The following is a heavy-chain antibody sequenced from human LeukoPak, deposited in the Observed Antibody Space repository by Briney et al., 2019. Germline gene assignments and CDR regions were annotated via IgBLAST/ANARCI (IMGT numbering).Heavy chain of an antibody. D-gene: IGHD6-13*01. V-gene: IGHV1-2*02. CDR1: GYSFTGYY. CDR3: ARDSSSWTRIDY. CDR2: INPNSGGT. J-gene: IGHJ4*02. Sequence: GASVTVSCKASGYSFTGYYMHWVRQAPGQGLEWIGWINPNSGGTNYAQKLQGRVTMTRDTSIIIAYMELSRLRSDDTAVYYFARDSSSWTRIDYWGQGTLVTVSS.